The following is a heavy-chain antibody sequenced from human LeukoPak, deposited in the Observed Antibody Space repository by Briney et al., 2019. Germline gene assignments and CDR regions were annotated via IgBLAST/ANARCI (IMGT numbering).Heavy chain of an antibody. CDR1: GGSISSGGYS. D-gene: IGHD2-2*01. CDR2: IYHSGST. V-gene: IGHV4-30-2*01. CDR3: ARGLSEVVVPAANYYYYGMDV. J-gene: IGHJ6*02. Sequence: SETLSLTCAVSGGSISSGGYSWSWIRQPPGKGLEWIGYIYHSGSTYYNPSLKSRVTISVDRSKNQFSLKLSSVTAADTAVYYCARGLSEVVVPAANYYYYGMDVWGQGTTVTVSS.